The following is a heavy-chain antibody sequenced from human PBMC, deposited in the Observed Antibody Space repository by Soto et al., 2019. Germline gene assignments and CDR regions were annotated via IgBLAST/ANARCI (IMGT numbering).Heavy chain of an antibody. V-gene: IGHV4-31*03. Sequence: SETLSLTCTVSGGSIRSGGYYWSWVRQKPRKGLEWIGNIYDSGNTNYNPSIKSRLTISIDTSKNQFSLNLSSVTAADTAVYYCARDRLMATAGTARYYFGFDVWGQGTTVTVSS. CDR2: IYDSGNT. CDR3: ARDRLMATAGTARYYFGFDV. J-gene: IGHJ6*02. CDR1: GGSIRSGGYY. D-gene: IGHD5-18*01.